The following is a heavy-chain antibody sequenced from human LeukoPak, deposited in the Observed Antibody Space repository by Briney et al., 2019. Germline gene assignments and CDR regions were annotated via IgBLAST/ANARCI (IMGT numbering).Heavy chain of an antibody. CDR2: ISSYGDII. CDR1: GFXFSSYG. Sequence: PGGSLRLSCSVSGFXFSSYGIYWVRQAPGKGLEYVSAISSYGDIIYYADSVKGRFTISRDNSKETLYLQMSSLRPEDTAVYYCVKGKGVPVAGSFWGQGTLVTVSS. J-gene: IGHJ4*02. V-gene: IGHV3-64D*09. CDR3: VKGKGVPVAGSF. D-gene: IGHD6-19*01.